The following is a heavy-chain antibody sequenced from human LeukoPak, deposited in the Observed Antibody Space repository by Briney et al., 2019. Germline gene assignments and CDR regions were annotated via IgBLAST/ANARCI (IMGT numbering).Heavy chain of an antibody. CDR2: FYYSGNT. V-gene: IGHV4-59*01. CDR3: ARDEGNWFDP. J-gene: IGHJ5*02. CDR1: GASIGDFY. Sequence: SETLSLTCTVSGASIGDFYWNWVRQPPGKGLEWIGYFYYSGNTNYNPSLKSRVTISVDTSKNHFSLKLTSVTAADTAVYYCARDEGNWFDPWGQGILVTVSS.